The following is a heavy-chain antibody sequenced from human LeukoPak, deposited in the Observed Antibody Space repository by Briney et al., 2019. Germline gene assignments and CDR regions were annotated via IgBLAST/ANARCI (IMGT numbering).Heavy chain of an antibody. CDR3: ARDRAAATGTPSWFDP. V-gene: IGHV1-18*01. CDR1: GYTFTSYG. CDR2: ISAYNGNT. Sequence: ASVKVSCKASGYTFTSYGISWVRQAPGQGLEWMGWISAYNGNTNYAQKLQGRVTMTTDASTSTAYMELRSLRSDDTAVYYCARDRAAATGTPSWFDPWGQGTLVTVSS. D-gene: IGHD6-13*01. J-gene: IGHJ5*02.